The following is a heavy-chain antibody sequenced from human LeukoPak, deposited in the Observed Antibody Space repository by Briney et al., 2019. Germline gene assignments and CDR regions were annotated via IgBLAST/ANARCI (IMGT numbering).Heavy chain of an antibody. CDR1: GYSVSSGYY. Sequence: SETLSLTCTVSGYSVSSGYYWGRIRQPPGKGLEWIGSMYHSGSTYYNPSLKSRVTISVDRSKNQFSLKLSSVTAADTAVYYCARRAHYYGSGSYWDWFDPWGQGTLVTVSS. V-gene: IGHV4-38-2*02. D-gene: IGHD3-10*01. J-gene: IGHJ5*02. CDR2: MYHSGST. CDR3: ARRAHYYGSGSYWDWFDP.